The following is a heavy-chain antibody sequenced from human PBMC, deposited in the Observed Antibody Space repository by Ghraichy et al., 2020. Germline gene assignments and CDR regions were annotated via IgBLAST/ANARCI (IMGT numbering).Heavy chain of an antibody. CDR3: ARDRWGFMDV. V-gene: IGHV4-59*01. D-gene: IGHD2-21*01. J-gene: IGHJ6*02. Sequence: SETLSLTCTVSGGSISSYYWSWIRQPPGKGLEWIGYIYHSGRTNYNPSLKSRVTISVDRSKNQLSLKLKSVTATDTAVYYCARDRWGFMDVWGQGTTVTVSS. CDR2: IYHSGRT. CDR1: GGSISSYY.